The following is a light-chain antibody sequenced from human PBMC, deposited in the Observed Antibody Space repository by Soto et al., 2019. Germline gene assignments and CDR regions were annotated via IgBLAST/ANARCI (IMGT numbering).Light chain of an antibody. J-gene: IGLJ2*01. V-gene: IGLV2-23*01. Sequence: QSALTQPASVSGSPGQSIIISCTGTSGDVGGYNLFSWYQQYPDKAPKLIIYEGTKRPSGVSNRFSGSWSGNTASLTISGLQAEDEADYYCCARADTSSVLFGGGTKLTVL. CDR3: CARADTSSVL. CDR2: EGT. CDR1: SGDVGGYNL.